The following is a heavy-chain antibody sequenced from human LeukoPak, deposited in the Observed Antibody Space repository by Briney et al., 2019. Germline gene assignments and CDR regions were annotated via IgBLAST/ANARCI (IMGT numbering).Heavy chain of an antibody. CDR1: GFTFFSYS. V-gene: IGHV3-21*01. Sequence: GGSLRLSCEASGFTFFSYSMNWVRQAPGRGLEWVSSISSSSGSIYYADSVKGRFTISRDNAKNSLYLQMNSLRAEDTAVYYCARDYYSSGWYERGFDFWGQGTLVTVSS. CDR2: ISSSSGSI. D-gene: IGHD6-19*01. CDR3: ARDYYSSGWYERGFDF. J-gene: IGHJ4*02.